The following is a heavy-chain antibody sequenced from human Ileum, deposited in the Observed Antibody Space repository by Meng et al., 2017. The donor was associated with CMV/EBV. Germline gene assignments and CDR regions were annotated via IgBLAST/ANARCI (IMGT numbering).Heavy chain of an antibody. CDR1: GYTFTGYY. V-gene: IGHV1-2*02. Sequence: ASVKVSCKASGYTFTGYYMHWVRQAPGQGLEWMGWINPNSGGTNYAQKFQGRVTMTRDTSISTAYMEINRLRSDDTAVNYCARVAIFGVVIRGGMDVWGQGTTVTVSS. D-gene: IGHD3-3*01. J-gene: IGHJ6*02. CDR3: ARVAIFGVVIRGGMDV. CDR2: INPNSGGT.